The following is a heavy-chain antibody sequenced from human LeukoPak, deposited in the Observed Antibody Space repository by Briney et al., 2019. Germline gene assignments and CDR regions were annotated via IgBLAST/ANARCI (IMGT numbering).Heavy chain of an antibody. V-gene: IGHV3-23*01. CDR1: GFTFSSYA. J-gene: IGHJ4*02. D-gene: IGHD6-19*01. CDR2: ISGSGGNT. CDR3: ASSSGWYNSFDY. Sequence: GGSLRLSCAASGFTFSSYAMAWVRQAPGKGLQWVSSISGSGGNTYYADSVKGRFTISRDNSKNTVDLHMNSLRAEDSAMYYCASSSGWYNSFDYWGLGTLVTVSS.